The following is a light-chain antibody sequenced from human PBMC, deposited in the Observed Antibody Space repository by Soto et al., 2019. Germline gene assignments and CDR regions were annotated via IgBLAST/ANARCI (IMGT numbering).Light chain of an antibody. CDR3: CSLEGNSALLV. CDR1: RGNLGSYDL. CDR2: EAT. J-gene: IGLJ2*01. Sequence: QAVVTQPASVSGSLGQSITVSCTGTRGNLGSYDLVSWYQKYPGKAPTLLIYEATKRPSGVSDRFSGSKSGYTASLTISGLRAEDEADYYCCSLEGNSALLVFGGGTKVTVL. V-gene: IGLV2-23*01.